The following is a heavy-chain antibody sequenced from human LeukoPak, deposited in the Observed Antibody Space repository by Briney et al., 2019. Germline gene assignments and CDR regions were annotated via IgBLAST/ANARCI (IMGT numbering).Heavy chain of an antibody. Sequence: SDTLSLTCTVSGGSISSYYWSWIPHPAGKGLERIGDNYNSGSSNCNPSLKGRVTMSVATSKNQFSLHLSSVTAADTAVYYCARSAFLVTAPGLYYFDYWGQGTLVAVSS. CDR3: ARSAFLVTAPGLYYFDY. D-gene: IGHD6-13*01. CDR1: GGSISSYY. V-gene: IGHV4-4*07. CDR2: NYNSGSS. J-gene: IGHJ4*02.